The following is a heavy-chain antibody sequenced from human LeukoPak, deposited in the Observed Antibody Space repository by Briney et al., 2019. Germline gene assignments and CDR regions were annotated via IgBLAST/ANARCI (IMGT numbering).Heavy chain of an antibody. J-gene: IGHJ6*02. Sequence: ASVKVSCKASGYTFTSYDINWVRQATGQGLEWMGWMNPNSGNTGYAQKFQGRVTMTRNTSISTAYMELSSLRSEDTAVYYCAGTLVLLWFGGYGMDVWGQGTTVTVSS. D-gene: IGHD3-10*01. CDR2: MNPNSGNT. CDR3: AGTLVLLWFGGYGMDV. V-gene: IGHV1-8*01. CDR1: GYTFTSYD.